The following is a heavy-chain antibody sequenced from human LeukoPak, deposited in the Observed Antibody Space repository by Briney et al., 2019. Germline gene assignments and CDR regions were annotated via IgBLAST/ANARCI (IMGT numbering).Heavy chain of an antibody. CDR1: GFTFSNYA. V-gene: IGHV3-23*01. D-gene: IGHD6-13*01. CDR3: AKRTIAAAGSFDY. J-gene: IGHJ4*02. Sequence: GGSLRLSCAASGFTFSNYAMRWVRQAPGKGLEWVSGISGSGDSTYYADSVKGRFTISRDNSKNTLYLQMNSLRAEDTAIYYCAKRTIAAAGSFDYWGQGTLVTVSS. CDR2: ISGSGDST.